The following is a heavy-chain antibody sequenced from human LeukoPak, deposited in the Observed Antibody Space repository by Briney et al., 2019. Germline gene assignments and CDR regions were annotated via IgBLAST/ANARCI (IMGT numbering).Heavy chain of an antibody. CDR1: GGSFSGCY. CDR2: INHSGST. CDR3: ARGLWFRELGY. V-gene: IGHV4-34*01. Sequence: SETLSLTCAVYGGSFSGCYWSWIRQPPGKGLEWIGEINHSGSTNYNPSLKSRVTISVDTSKNQFSLKLSSVTAADTAVYYCARGLWFRELGYWGQGTLVTVSS. J-gene: IGHJ4*02. D-gene: IGHD3-10*01.